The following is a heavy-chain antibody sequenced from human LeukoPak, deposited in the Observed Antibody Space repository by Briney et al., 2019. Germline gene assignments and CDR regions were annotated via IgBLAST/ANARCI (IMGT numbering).Heavy chain of an antibody. J-gene: IGHJ4*02. CDR2: ISGSGGST. CDR1: GFTFSSYA. V-gene: IGHV3-23*01. CDR3: AKVNPMITFGGVIKY. Sequence: PGGSLRLSCAASGFTFSSYAMSWVRQAPGKGLEWVSAISGSGGSTYYANSVKGRFTISRDNSKNTLYLQMNSLRAEDTAVYYCAKVNPMITFGGVIKYWGQGTLVTVSS. D-gene: IGHD3-16*02.